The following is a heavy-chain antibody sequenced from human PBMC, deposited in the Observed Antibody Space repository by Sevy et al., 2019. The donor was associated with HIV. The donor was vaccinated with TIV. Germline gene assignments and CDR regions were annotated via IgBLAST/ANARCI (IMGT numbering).Heavy chain of an antibody. Sequence: GGSLRLSCAASGFTFSSYAMHWVRQAPGKGLEWVAVISYDGSKKYYADSVKGRFPISRDNSKNTLYLQMNSLRTEDTAVFYCARGGDYFRGHYYYGMDVWGQGTTVTVSS. V-gene: IGHV3-30-3*01. CDR2: ISYDGSKK. CDR3: ARGGDYFRGHYYYGMDV. CDR1: GFTFSSYA. J-gene: IGHJ6*02. D-gene: IGHD3-10*01.